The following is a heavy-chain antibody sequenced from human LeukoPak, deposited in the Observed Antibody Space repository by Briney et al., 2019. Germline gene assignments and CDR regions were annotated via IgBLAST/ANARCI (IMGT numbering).Heavy chain of an antibody. CDR2: IYNSGPT. CDR1: GGSISTYY. D-gene: IGHD3-22*01. V-gene: IGHV4-59*01. J-gene: IGHJ5*02. CDR3: ARELYHYDNIAYYHYFDP. Sequence: SETLSLTCTVSGGSISTYYWSWIRQPPGKGLEWLGYIYNSGPTNYNPSLGSRVTISVDTSKTQFSLKLSSVTAAHTAVYYCARELYHYDNIAYYHYFDPWGQGTLVTVSS.